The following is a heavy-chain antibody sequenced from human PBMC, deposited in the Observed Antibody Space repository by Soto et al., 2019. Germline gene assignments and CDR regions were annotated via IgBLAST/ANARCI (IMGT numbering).Heavy chain of an antibody. V-gene: IGHV4-61*08. D-gene: IGHD3-16*01. Sequence: SETLSLTCTVSGGSVSSGVYYWSWIRQPPGKGLEWIGEINHGGSTNYNPSLKSRVTISVDTSKNQFSLKLSSVTAADTAVYYCARCAFGGVSYGMDVWGQGTTVTVSS. J-gene: IGHJ6*02. CDR3: ARCAFGGVSYGMDV. CDR1: GGSVSSGVYY. CDR2: INHGGST.